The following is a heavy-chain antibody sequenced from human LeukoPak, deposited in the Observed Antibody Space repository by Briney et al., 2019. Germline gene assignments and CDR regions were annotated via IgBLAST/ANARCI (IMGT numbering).Heavy chain of an antibody. CDR3: ARGSTSPYYYYYYMDV. J-gene: IGHJ6*03. CDR2: INHSGST. Sequence: SETLSLTCAVYGGSFSGYYWSWIRQPPGKGLEWIGEINHSGSTNYNPSLKSRVTISVDTSKNQFSLKLSSVTAADTAVYYCARGSTSPYYYYYYMDVWGKGTTVTVSS. D-gene: IGHD2-2*01. CDR1: GGSFSGYY. V-gene: IGHV4-34*01.